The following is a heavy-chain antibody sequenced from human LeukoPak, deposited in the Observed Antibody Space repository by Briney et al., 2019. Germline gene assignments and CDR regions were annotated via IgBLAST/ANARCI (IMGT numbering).Heavy chain of an antibody. J-gene: IGHJ4*02. CDR1: GFTFSDYG. D-gene: IGHD3-22*01. CDR2: IWDDGSNK. Sequence: GRSLRLSCVASGFTFSDYGMHWVRQAPGKGLGWVALIWDDGSNKYYADSLKGRFTISRDNSKSTLYLQMNSLRAEDTAVYYCARDYYYVNSGYWLDYWGQGTLVTVSS. CDR3: ARDYYYVNSGYWLDY. V-gene: IGHV3-33*01.